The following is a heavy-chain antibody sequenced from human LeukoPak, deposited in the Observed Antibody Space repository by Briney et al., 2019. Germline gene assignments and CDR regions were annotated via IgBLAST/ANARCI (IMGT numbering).Heavy chain of an antibody. J-gene: IGHJ6*02. Sequence: ASVKVSCKASGGTFSSYAISWVRQAPGQGLEWMGRIILIFGIANYAQKFQGRVTITADKSTSTAYMELSSLRSEDTAVYYCARDSRVVVVPAAMKYYYYGMDVWGQGTTVTVSS. D-gene: IGHD2-2*01. CDR3: ARDSRVVVVPAAMKYYYYGMDV. CDR2: IILIFGIA. CDR1: GGTFSSYA. V-gene: IGHV1-69*04.